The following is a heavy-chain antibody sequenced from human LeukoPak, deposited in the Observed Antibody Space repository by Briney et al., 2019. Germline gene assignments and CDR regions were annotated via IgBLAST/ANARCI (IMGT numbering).Heavy chain of an antibody. J-gene: IGHJ4*02. CDR3: ARGQKYRNGYTVTELGSGYFAY. D-gene: IGHD5-18*01. Sequence: PGGSLRLSCAASGFTFSSYSMNWVRQTPGKGLEWIGYIYYSGRTNYNPSLKSQVTISVDTSKNQFSLTLSSVTTADTAVYYCARGQKYRNGYTVTELGSGYFAYWGQGTLVTVSS. CDR1: GFTFSSYS. V-gene: IGHV4-59*01. CDR2: IYYSGRT.